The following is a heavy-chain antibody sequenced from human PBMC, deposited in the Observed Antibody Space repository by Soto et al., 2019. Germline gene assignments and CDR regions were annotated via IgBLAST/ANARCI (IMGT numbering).Heavy chain of an antibody. CDR1: GLPHSNFA. V-gene: IGHV3-23*05. CDR2: IYGSGRGI. D-gene: IGHD2-21*01. Sequence: GGSLRLSCSASGLPHSNFAMMWVRQTPGKGLECISGIYGSGRGIEYADSVKGRFTISRDNSKNTVYLQMADLRADDTAIYYCAKDAVYNDGLWLMDHWGRGTQVTVSS. CDR3: AKDAVYNDGLWLMDH. J-gene: IGHJ4*02.